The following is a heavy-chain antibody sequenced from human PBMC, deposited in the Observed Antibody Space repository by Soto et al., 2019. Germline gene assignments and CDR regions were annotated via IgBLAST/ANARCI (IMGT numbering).Heavy chain of an antibody. CDR3: AGWIQLQQYYYYGMDV. J-gene: IGHJ6*02. V-gene: IGHV4-4*02. CDR2: IYHSGST. CDR1: GGSISSSNW. D-gene: IGHD5-18*01. Sequence: QVQLQESGPGLVKPSGTLSLTCAVSGGSISSSNWWSWVRQPPGKGLEWIGEIYHSGSTNYNPSLQGRVTIAVYKSTNQFSLKLRSVTAADTAVYYCAGWIQLQQYYYYGMDVWGQGTTVTVSS.